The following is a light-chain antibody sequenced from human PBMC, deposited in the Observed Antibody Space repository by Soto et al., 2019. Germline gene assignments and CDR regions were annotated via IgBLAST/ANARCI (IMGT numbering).Light chain of an antibody. J-gene: IGKJ5*01. Sequence: EIVLTQSPAILSLSPGERATLSCRASQSVSSYLAWYQQKPGQAPRLLIYDASNRATGIPARFSGSGSGTDFTLTISSLEPEDFAVYYCQQRSNWPPNTFGQGTRLEIK. CDR1: QSVSSY. CDR2: DAS. CDR3: QQRSNWPPNT. V-gene: IGKV3-11*01.